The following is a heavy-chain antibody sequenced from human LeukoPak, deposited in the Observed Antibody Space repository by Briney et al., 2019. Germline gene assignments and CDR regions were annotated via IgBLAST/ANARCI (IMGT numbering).Heavy chain of an antibody. CDR3: ARQSYYGSGSYYKVGYYFDY. CDR1: GGSISSYY. V-gene: IGHV4-59*08. J-gene: IGHJ4*02. CDR2: IYYSGST. D-gene: IGHD3-10*01. Sequence: SETLSLTCTVSGGSISSYYWSWIRQPPGKGLEWIGYIYYSGSTNYNPSLKSRVTISVDTSKNQFSLKLSSVTAADTAVYYCARQSYYGSGSYYKVGYYFDYWGQGTLVTVSS.